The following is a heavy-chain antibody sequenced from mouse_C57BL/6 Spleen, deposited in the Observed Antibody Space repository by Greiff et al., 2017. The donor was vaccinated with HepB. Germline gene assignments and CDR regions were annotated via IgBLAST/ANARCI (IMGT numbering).Heavy chain of an antibody. CDR2: IYPGTSDT. J-gene: IGHJ2*01. CDR3: TRFTTVVESNY. V-gene: IGHV1-5*01. D-gene: IGHD1-1*01. CDR1: GYTFTSYW. Sequence: EVQLQESGTVLARPGASVKMSCKTSGYTFTSYWMHWVKQRPGQGLEWIGAIYPGTSDTSYNQKFKGKAKLTAVTSASTAYMELRSLTNEDSAVYYCTRFTTVVESNYWGQGTTLTVSS.